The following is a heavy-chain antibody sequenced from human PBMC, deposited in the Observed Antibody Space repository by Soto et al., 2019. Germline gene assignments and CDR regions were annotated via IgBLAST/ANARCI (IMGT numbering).Heavy chain of an antibody. J-gene: IGHJ3*02. Sequence: ASVKVSCKASGYTFTSYAMHWVRQAPGQRLEWMGWINAGNGNTKYSQKFQGRVTITRDTSASTAYMELSSLRSEDTAVYYCATRYCSSTSCYALYAFDIWGQGTMVTVSS. CDR3: ATRYCSSTSCYALYAFDI. CDR1: GYTFTSYA. D-gene: IGHD2-2*01. V-gene: IGHV1-3*01. CDR2: INAGNGNT.